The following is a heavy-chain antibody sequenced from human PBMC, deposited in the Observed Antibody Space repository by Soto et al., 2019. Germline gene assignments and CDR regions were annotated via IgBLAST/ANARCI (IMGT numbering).Heavy chain of an antibody. V-gene: IGHV1-2*02. CDR3: TRENIENSDGLYDAFDI. D-gene: IGHD5-18*01. CDR2: MNPKSGGA. CDR1: GYTFTDYY. J-gene: IGHJ3*02. Sequence: EASVKVSCKTSGYTFTDYYTHWVRQAPGQGLEWMGWMNPKSGGAYFAQKFQGRATLTRDTSIGTAYIEVNSLTSDDTAVYFCTRENIENSDGLYDAFDIWGQGTTVTVSS.